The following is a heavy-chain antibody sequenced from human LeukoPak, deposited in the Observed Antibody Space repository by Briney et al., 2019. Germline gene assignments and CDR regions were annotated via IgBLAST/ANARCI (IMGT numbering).Heavy chain of an antibody. J-gene: IGHJ4*02. CDR3: ARGHLVYSGVHDY. CDR2: INPNSGDT. CDR1: GYTFTAYY. Sequence: ASVKVSCKASGYTFTAYYIHWRRQAPGQGLEWMGWINPNSGDTNYAQKFQGRVTMTRDTSISTAYIELSRLRSDDTAVYYCARGHLVYSGVHDYWGQGTLVTVSS. V-gene: IGHV1-2*02. D-gene: IGHD1-14*01.